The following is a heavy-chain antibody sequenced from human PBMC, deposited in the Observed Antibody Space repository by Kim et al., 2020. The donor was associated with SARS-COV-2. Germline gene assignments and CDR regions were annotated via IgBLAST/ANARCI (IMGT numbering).Heavy chain of an antibody. D-gene: IGHD6-25*01. Sequence: SQTLSLTCDISGDTVSTNSGAWNWIRQSPSRGLEWLGRTYYRSKWYFDYATSMKSRITINPDTSKNQFSLQLNSVTPEDTAVYFCSRQNNSGQDYYGLDVWGQGTTVTVSS. CDR3: SRQNNSGQDYYGLDV. CDR1: GDTVSTNSGA. J-gene: IGHJ6*02. V-gene: IGHV6-1*01. CDR2: TYYRSKWYF.